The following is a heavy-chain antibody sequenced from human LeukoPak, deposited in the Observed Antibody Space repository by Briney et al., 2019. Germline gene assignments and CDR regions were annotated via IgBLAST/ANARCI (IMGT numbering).Heavy chain of an antibody. Sequence: SQTLSLTCTVSGGSISSGDDYWSWIRQPPGKGLEWIEYIYYNGSTYYNPSLKSGATISVATSKNQCSLKLSAVTAADTAVYYCARTPLGGAWFDPWGQGTLVTVSS. CDR1: GGSISSGDDY. D-gene: IGHD2-15*01. J-gene: IGHJ5*02. CDR3: ARTPLGGAWFDP. CDR2: IYYNGST. V-gene: IGHV4-30-4*08.